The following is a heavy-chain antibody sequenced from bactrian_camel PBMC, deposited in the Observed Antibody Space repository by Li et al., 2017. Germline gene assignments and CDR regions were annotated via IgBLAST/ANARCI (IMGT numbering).Heavy chain of an antibody. D-gene: IGHD2*01. CDR1: GFTFRALD. CDR2: ILSSGSGA. V-gene: IGHV3S40*01. Sequence: VQLVESGGGLVQTGGSLNLSCSASGFTFRALDMSWVRQVPGKELEWVATILSSGSGAHYRDSVAGRFTISRDNAKNSLYLEMTSLEPRDTAVYYCGLDRSLYGACDDVSVYRGQGTQVTVS. J-gene: IGHJ4*01.